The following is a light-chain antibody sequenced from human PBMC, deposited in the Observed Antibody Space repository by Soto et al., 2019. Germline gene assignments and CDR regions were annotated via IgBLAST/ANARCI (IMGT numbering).Light chain of an antibody. CDR2: KAS. CDR3: QQYDSYPWT. V-gene: IGKV1-5*03. Sequence: DIQMTQSPSTLSASVGDRVTITCRASQTIYSWLAWYQQQPGKVPKLLIFKASVFEGGVPSRFSGSGAGTEFTLTISSLQPDDSATYYCQQYDSYPWTFGQGTKVEIK. J-gene: IGKJ1*01. CDR1: QTIYSW.